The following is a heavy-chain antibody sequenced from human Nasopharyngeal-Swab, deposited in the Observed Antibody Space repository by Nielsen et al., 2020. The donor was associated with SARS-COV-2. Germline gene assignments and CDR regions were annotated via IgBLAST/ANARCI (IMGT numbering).Heavy chain of an antibody. CDR3: ARVRLMIYSSGSNFDY. CDR2: INHSGST. J-gene: IGHJ4*02. CDR1: GGSFSGYY. V-gene: IGHV4-34*01. D-gene: IGHD6-19*01. Sequence: SETLSLTCAVYGGSFSGYYWSWIRQPPGKGLEWIGEINHSGSTNYNPSLKSRVTISVDTSKNQFSLKLSSVTAADTAVYYCARVRLMIYSSGSNFDYWGQGTLVTVSS.